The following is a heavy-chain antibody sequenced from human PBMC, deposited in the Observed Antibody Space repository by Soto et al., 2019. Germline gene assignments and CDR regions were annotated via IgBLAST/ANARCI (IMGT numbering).Heavy chain of an antibody. CDR1: GFTFSSYN. Sequence: EVQLVESGGGLVQPGGSLRLSCAASGFTFSSYNMNWVRQTPGKGLEWVSHISSSSSTIYYADSVKGRFTISRDNAKNSLYLQMNSLRVEDTAVYYCARWDYGDHCEMTLGYYFDSWGQGTLVTVSS. V-gene: IGHV3-48*01. D-gene: IGHD4-17*01. CDR3: ARWDYGDHCEMTLGYYFDS. CDR2: ISSSSSTI. J-gene: IGHJ4*02.